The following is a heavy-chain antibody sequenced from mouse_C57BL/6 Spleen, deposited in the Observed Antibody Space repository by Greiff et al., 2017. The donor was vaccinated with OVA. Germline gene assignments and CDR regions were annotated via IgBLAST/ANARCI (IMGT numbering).Heavy chain of an antibody. CDR1: GYTFTDYY. Sequence: EVMLQQSGPELVKPGASVKISCKASGYTFTDYYMNWVKQSHGKSLEWIGDINPNNGGTSYNQKFKGKATLTVDKSSSTAYMELRSLTSEDSAVYYCARRDDGYYVFDYWGQGTTLTVSS. V-gene: IGHV1-26*01. CDR2: INPNNGGT. J-gene: IGHJ2*01. D-gene: IGHD2-3*01. CDR3: ARRDDGYYVFDY.